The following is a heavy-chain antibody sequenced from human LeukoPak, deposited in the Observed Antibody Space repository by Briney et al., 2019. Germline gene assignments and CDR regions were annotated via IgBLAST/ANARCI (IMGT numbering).Heavy chain of an antibody. CDR1: GYTFTSYY. V-gene: IGHV1-46*01. Sequence: ASVRVSCKASGYTFTSYYMHWVRQAPGQGLEWMGIINPSGGSTSYAQKFQGRVTMTRDTSTSTVYMELSSLRSEDTAVYYCASHYYDSSGYYAFDIWGQGTMVTVSS. J-gene: IGHJ3*02. D-gene: IGHD3-22*01. CDR3: ASHYYDSSGYYAFDI. CDR2: INPSGGST.